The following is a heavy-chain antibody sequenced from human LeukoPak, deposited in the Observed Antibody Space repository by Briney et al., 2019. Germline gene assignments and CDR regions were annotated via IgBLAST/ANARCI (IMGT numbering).Heavy chain of an antibody. Sequence: SETLSLTCTVSGGSISSYYWSWIRQPPGKGLEWIGYIYYSGSTNHNPSLKSRVTISVDTSKNQFSLKLSSVTAADTAVYYCARGDIVVVPAARAFEYYYYYYMDVWGKGTTVTISS. V-gene: IGHV4-59*01. CDR2: IYYSGST. CDR1: GGSISSYY. CDR3: ARGDIVVVPAARAFEYYYYYYMDV. D-gene: IGHD2-2*01. J-gene: IGHJ6*03.